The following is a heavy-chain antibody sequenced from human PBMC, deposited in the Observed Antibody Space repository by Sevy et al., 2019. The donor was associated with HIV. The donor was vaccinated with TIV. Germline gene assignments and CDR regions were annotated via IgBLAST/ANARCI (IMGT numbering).Heavy chain of an antibody. CDR3: ARDGGYSIKWYPLY. V-gene: IGHV3-30-3*01. D-gene: IGHD1-26*01. CDR2: ISDEGTDT. Sequence: GGSLRLSCAASGFAFSTHAMHWVRQAPGKGLEWVAVISDEGTDTSYAASVEGRFTISRDNSKNMLSLQINSLKPEDTAGYYCARDGGYSIKWYPLYWGHGTLVTVSS. CDR1: GFAFSTHA. J-gene: IGHJ4*01.